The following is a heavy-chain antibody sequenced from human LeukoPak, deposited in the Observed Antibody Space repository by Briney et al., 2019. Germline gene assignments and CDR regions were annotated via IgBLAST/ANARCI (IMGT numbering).Heavy chain of an antibody. CDR3: ASGFAPPFWSGYLSWFDP. J-gene: IGHJ5*02. Sequence: SETLSLTCTVSGGSISSSSYYWGWIRQPPGKGLEWIGSIYYSGSTYYNPSLKSRVTISVDTSKNQFSLKLSSVTAADTAVYYCASGFAPPFWSGYLSWFDPWGQGTLVTVSS. CDR1: GGSISSSSYY. V-gene: IGHV4-39*01. CDR2: IYYSGST. D-gene: IGHD3-3*01.